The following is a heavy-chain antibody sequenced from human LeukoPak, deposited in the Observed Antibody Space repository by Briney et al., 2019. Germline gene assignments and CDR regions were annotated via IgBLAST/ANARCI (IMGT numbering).Heavy chain of an antibody. V-gene: IGHV4-39*07. CDR3: ARDLLDYGDYEADRRYFDY. CDR2: IYYSGST. D-gene: IGHD4-17*01. Sequence: SETLSLTCTVSGGSISSSSYYWGWIRQPPGKGLEWIGSIYYSGSTYYNPSLKSRVTISVDTSKNQFSLKLSSVTAADTAVYYCARDLLDYGDYEADRRYFDYWGQGTLVTVSS. CDR1: GGSISSSSYY. J-gene: IGHJ4*02.